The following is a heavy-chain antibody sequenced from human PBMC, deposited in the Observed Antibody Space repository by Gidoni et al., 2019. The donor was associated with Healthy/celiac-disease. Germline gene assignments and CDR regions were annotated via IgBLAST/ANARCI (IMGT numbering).Heavy chain of an antibody. CDR2: ISGSGGST. V-gene: IGHV3-23*01. J-gene: IGHJ4*02. CDR1: GFTFSSYA. CDR3: AKTRYCGGDCYSGYDY. D-gene: IGHD2-21*02. Sequence: EVQLLESGGGLVQPGGSLRLSCAASGFTFSSYAMGWVRQAPGKGLELVSAISGSGGSTYYADSVKGRFTISRDNSKNTLYLQMNSLRAEDTAVYYCAKTRYCGGDCYSGYDYWGQGTLVTVSS.